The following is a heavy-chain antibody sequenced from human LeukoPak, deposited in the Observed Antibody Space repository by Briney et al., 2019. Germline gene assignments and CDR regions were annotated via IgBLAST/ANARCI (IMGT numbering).Heavy chain of an antibody. CDR2: ISSSGGST. CDR3: ASQLLWFGEFRV. D-gene: IGHD3-10*01. Sequence: PGGSLRLSCAASGFTFSSYAMSWVRQAPGKGLEWVSAISSSGGSTYYADSVKGRFTISRDNSKNTLYLQMNSLRAEDTAVYYCASQLLWFGEFRVWGQGTLVTVSS. J-gene: IGHJ4*02. V-gene: IGHV3-23*01. CDR1: GFTFSSYA.